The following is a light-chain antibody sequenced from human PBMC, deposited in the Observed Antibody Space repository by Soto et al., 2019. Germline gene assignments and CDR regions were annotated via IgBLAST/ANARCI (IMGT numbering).Light chain of an antibody. Sequence: DTVLTQSTATLSVSPGAPSTLSCRASQSVSNNVAWYQQKPGQAPRLLILGASTRATGIPARFSGSGSGTEFTLSICSLQSEDFAVYCCQQYHKWPLTFGGGAKVDIK. J-gene: IGKJ4*01. CDR2: GAS. V-gene: IGKV3-15*01. CDR3: QQYHKWPLT. CDR1: QSVSNN.